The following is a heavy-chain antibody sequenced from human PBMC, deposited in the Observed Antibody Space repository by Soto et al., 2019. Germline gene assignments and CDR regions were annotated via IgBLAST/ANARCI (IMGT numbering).Heavy chain of an antibody. CDR1: GDTFSMYA. CDR3: TRDDHNARYVPWS. Sequence: QVQLVQSGAEVKKPGSSVKVSCEAPGDTFSMYANIWVRQAPGQGLEWMGGIIPPFGTADYSQKFQGRVTITAGTSTASMELSGLRSDDTAVYYCTRDDHNARYVPWSWGQGTLVTVSS. D-gene: IGHD2-2*01. CDR2: IIPPFGTA. J-gene: IGHJ5*02. V-gene: IGHV1-69*01.